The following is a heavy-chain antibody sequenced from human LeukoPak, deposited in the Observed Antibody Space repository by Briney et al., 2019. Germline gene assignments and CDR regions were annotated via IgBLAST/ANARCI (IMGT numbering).Heavy chain of an antibody. Sequence: VAPVKVSCKASGYTFTSYGIRWVRQAPGQGLEWMGWISAYNGNTNYAQKLQGRVTMTTDTSTSTAYMELRSLRSDDTAVYYCARERYSSGWYYFDYWGQGTLVTVSS. V-gene: IGHV1-18*01. D-gene: IGHD6-19*01. CDR3: ARERYSSGWYYFDY. J-gene: IGHJ4*02. CDR2: ISAYNGNT. CDR1: GYTFTSYG.